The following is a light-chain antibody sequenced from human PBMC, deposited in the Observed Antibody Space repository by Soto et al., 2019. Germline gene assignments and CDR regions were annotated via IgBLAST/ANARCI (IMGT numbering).Light chain of an antibody. J-gene: IGKJ1*01. V-gene: IGKV3-20*01. CDR2: GAS. CDR1: QSVTSSY. Sequence: EIVLTQSPGTLSLSPGERATLSCRASQSVTSSYLAWYQHKRGQAPRLLIYGASNRATGIPDRFSGSGSGTDFTRTISRLEPEDFAVYDCQQFGSSPPWTFGQGTKVEIK. CDR3: QQFGSSPPWT.